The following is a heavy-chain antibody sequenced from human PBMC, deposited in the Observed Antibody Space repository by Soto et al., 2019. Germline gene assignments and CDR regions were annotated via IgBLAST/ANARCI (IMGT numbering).Heavy chain of an antibody. CDR2: IIPIFGTA. D-gene: IGHD3-3*01. CDR1: GDTFNRYA. V-gene: IGHV1-69*13. Sequence: QVQLEQSGAEVKTLGSSVKVSCKASGDTFNRYAISWVRQAPGQGLEWMGGIIPIFGTANYAPQFQDRVAISADESTTTAYMELTSLKSEDTAVYFCARGAQFLEWLSFDHWGQGTLVTVSS. CDR3: ARGAQFLEWLSFDH. J-gene: IGHJ4*02.